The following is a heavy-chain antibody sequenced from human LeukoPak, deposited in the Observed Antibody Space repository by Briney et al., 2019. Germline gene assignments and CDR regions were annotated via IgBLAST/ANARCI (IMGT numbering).Heavy chain of an antibody. J-gene: IGHJ4*02. CDR2: ICSTSRCI. CDR3: VRHGDTDSCLAN. CDR1: GFTFSSYS. D-gene: IGHD2-2*01. V-gene: IGHV3-21*01. Sequence: GGSLSLSCAASGFTFSSYSMTWVRQAAGEGLGWVSFICSTSRCIFYADSVKGRFTISRDNAKSSRYLQMNDLRAEDTAVYYCVRHGDTDSCLANWGEGALVTVSS.